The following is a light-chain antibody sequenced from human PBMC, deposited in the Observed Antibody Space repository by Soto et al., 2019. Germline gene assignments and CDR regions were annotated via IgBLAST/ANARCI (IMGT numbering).Light chain of an antibody. CDR3: CSYSGSNTIVV. Sequence: QSALTQPASVSGSPGQSITISCTGTSSDVGGYNFVSWYQQHPGKAPRLMIFDVNNRPSGVSTRISGSKSGNTASLTISGLQAEDEADYYCCSYSGSNTIVVFGGGTKVTVI. CDR1: SSDVGGYNF. V-gene: IGLV2-14*03. CDR2: DVN. J-gene: IGLJ2*01.